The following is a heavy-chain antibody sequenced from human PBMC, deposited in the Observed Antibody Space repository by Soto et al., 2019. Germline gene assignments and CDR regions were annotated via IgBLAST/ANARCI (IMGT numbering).Heavy chain of an antibody. V-gene: IGHV3-23*01. Sequence: EVQLLESGGGLVQPGGSLRLSCAASEFTFSNYAMTWVRQAPGKGLEWVSAISGRAGDTYYADSVEGRFTISRDNSKNTLYLQMNGLRAEDTAVYYCAKGGGITVTTNWYFDLWGRGTLVTVSS. CDR1: EFTFSNYA. J-gene: IGHJ2*01. CDR2: ISGRAGDT. CDR3: AKGGGITVTTNWYFDL. D-gene: IGHD4-17*01.